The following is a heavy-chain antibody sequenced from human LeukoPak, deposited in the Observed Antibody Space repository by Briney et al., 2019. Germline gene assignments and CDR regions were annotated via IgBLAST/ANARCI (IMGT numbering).Heavy chain of an antibody. V-gene: IGHV1-18*01. CDR3: ARDHYYGSGSYPFDY. Sequence: GASVKVSCKASGGTFSSYAISWVRQAPGQGLEWMGWISAYNGNTNYAQKLQGRVTMTTDTSTSTAYMELRSLRSDDTAVYYCARDHYYGSGSYPFDYWGQGTLVTVSS. J-gene: IGHJ4*02. CDR1: GGTFSSYA. D-gene: IGHD3-10*01. CDR2: ISAYNGNT.